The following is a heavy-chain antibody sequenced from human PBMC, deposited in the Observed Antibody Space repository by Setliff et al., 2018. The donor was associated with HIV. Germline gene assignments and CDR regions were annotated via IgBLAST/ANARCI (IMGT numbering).Heavy chain of an antibody. V-gene: IGHV1-46*01. J-gene: IGHJ3*02. CDR1: GYSFTNHY. Sequence: GASVKVSCKPSGYSFTNHYMHWVRQAPGQGLEWMGVINPTGGSTRNTQKFQGRVAMTRDTSTSTVYMEPSSLRSEDTAVYYCASAGAWQRNALDIWGQGTMVT. CDR2: INPTGGST. D-gene: IGHD5-12*01. CDR3: ASAGAWQRNALDI.